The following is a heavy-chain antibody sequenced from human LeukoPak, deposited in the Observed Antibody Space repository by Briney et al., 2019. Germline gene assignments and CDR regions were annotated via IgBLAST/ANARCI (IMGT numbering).Heavy chain of an antibody. V-gene: IGHV3-30-3*01. D-gene: IGHD2-15*01. J-gene: IGHJ4*02. Sequence: GRSLRLSCALSGFTSSSYAIHWVRHAPGKGLEWVAVISYDGSNKYYTDSVKGRSTISRDNSKNTLYLQMNSLRAEDTAVYYCARAPPSAKGLYDYWGQGTLVTVSS. CDR3: ARAPPSAKGLYDY. CDR1: GFTSSSYA. CDR2: ISYDGSNK.